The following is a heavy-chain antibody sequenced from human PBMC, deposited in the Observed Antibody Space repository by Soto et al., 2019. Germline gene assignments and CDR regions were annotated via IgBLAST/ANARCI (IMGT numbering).Heavy chain of an antibody. CDR1: GFTFSNYA. V-gene: IGHV3-23*01. CDR2: VSGNGAVT. D-gene: IGHD2-2*01. Sequence: GSLRLSCADSGFTFSNYAMNWVRQAPGKELEWVSTVSGNGAVTYYADSVKGRFTISRDNSRSTLYLQMNNLRAEDTAIYFCAKLPASLKTFDYWGQGTLVTVSS. CDR3: AKLPASLKTFDY. J-gene: IGHJ4*02.